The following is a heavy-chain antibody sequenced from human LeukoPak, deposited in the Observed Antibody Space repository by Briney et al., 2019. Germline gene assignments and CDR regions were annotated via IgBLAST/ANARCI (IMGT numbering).Heavy chain of an antibody. J-gene: IGHJ4*02. Sequence: PSETLSLTCTVSGGSISSSSYYWGWIRQPPGKGLEWIGSIYYSGSTYYNPSLKSRVTISVDTSKNQFSLKLSSVTAADTAVYYCAGCKYCTNGVCYTPADYFDYWGQGTLVTVSS. CDR2: IYYSGST. V-gene: IGHV4-39*07. CDR1: GGSISSSSYY. D-gene: IGHD2-8*01. CDR3: AGCKYCTNGVCYTPADYFDY.